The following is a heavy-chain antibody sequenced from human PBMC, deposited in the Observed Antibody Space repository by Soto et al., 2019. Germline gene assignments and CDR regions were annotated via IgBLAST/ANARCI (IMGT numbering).Heavy chain of an antibody. V-gene: IGHV1-3*01. J-gene: IGHJ5*02. CDR3: ARDFAPQYYDFWSGYYQNWFDP. CDR2: IDAGNGNT. CDR1: GYTFSSYA. D-gene: IGHD3-3*01. Sequence: ASVKVSCKASGYTFSSYAMHWVRQAPGQRLEWMGWIDAGNGNTKYSQKFQGRVTITRDTSTPTAYMELSSLKSEDTAVYYCARDFAPQYYDFWSGYYQNWFDPWGQGTLVTVSS.